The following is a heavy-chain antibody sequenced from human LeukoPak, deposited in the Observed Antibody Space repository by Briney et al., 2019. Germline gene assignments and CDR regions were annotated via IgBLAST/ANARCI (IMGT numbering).Heavy chain of an antibody. CDR3: ARSGRGGAFDI. CDR2: IYSEGSRT. V-gene: IGHV3-74*01. J-gene: IGHJ3*02. Sequence: GGSLRLSCAGSGFTLSSYWMHWVRQGPGKGLVWVSRIYSEGSRTTYADSVRGRFTISGDNAKNTLSLQMNSLRADDTAVYYCARSGRGGAFDIWGQGTMVTVSS. CDR1: GFTLSSYW. D-gene: IGHD1-26*01.